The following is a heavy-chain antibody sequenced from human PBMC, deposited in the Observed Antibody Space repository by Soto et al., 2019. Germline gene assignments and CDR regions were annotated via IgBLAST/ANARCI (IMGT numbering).Heavy chain of an antibody. CDR3: ARVKGTIAAAGRYWWFDP. CDR2: ISAYNGNT. V-gene: IGHV1-18*01. D-gene: IGHD6-13*01. CDR1: GYTFTSYG. Sequence: ASVNVSCKASGYTFTSYGISWVRQTPGQGLEWMGWISAYNGNTNYAQKLQGRVTMTTDTSTSTAYMELRSLRSADTAVYYCARVKGTIAAAGRYWWFDPWGQGTLVTVSS. J-gene: IGHJ5*02.